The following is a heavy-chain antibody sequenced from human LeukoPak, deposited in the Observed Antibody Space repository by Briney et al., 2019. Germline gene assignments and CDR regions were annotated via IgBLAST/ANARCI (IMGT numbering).Heavy chain of an antibody. D-gene: IGHD4-17*01. CDR3: ARGGNSLDYGDYDNDY. CDR1: GYTFTGYY. Sequence: GASVKVSCKASGYTFTGYYMHWVRQAPGQGLEWMGWINPNSGGTNYAQKFQGWVTMTRDTSISTAYMELSRLRSDDTAVYYCARGGNSLDYGDYDNDYWGQGTLVTVSS. V-gene: IGHV1-2*04. CDR2: INPNSGGT. J-gene: IGHJ4*02.